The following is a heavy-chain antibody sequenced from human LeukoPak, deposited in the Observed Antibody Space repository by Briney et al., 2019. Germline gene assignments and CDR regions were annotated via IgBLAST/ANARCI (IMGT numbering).Heavy chain of an antibody. J-gene: IGHJ4*02. D-gene: IGHD2/OR15-2a*01. Sequence: GRSLRLSCGASGFTFSSYAMHWVRQAPGKGLEWVTVISYDGSNKYYADSVKGRFTISRDNSKNTLYLQMNSLRAEDTAVYYCARDNMGFDYWGQGTLVTVYS. CDR2: ISYDGSNK. CDR3: ARDNMGFDY. CDR1: GFTFSSYA. V-gene: IGHV3-30*04.